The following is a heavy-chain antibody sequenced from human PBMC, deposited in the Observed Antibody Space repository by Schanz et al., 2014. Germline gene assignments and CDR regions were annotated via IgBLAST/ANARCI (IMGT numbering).Heavy chain of an antibody. CDR2: ISRDGTTS. CDR3: ARENLNWEAFDI. V-gene: IGHV3-11*01. CDR1: GFTFTDHA. D-gene: IGHD7-27*01. Sequence: VQLLASGGGLVQPGGSLRLTCLTSGFTFTDHAMNWIRQAPGKGLEWLSYISRDGTTSYYADSVKGRFTISRDNAKNSLYLEMTSLRGEDTAVYYCARENLNWEAFDIWGQGTVVTVSS. J-gene: IGHJ3*02.